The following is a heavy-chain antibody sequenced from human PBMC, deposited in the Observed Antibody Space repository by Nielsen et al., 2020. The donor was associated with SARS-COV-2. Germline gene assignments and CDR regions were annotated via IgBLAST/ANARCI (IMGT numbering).Heavy chain of an antibody. V-gene: IGHV4-59*01. Sequence: GSLRLSCTVSGVSISSYYWSWIRQPPGKGLEWIGYIYYSGSTNYNPSLKSRVTISVDTSKNQFSLKLSSVTAADTAVYYCARAGYSSSWYGGSFYYYMDVWGKGTTVTVSS. CDR1: GVSISSYY. CDR3: ARAGYSSSWYGGSFYYYMDV. J-gene: IGHJ6*03. CDR2: IYYSGST. D-gene: IGHD6-13*01.